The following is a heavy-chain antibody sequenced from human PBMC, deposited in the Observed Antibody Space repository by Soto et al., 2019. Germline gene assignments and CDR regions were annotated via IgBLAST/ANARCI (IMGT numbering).Heavy chain of an antibody. Sequence: QVQLVESGGGVVQPGRSLRLSCAASGFTFSSYGMHWVRQAPGKGLEWVAVISYDGSDKYYADSVKGRFTISRDNSKNTLYLQMNSLRAEDTAVYYCAKDESCGVPAALCNYYYYYGMDVWGQGTTVTVSS. V-gene: IGHV3-30*18. CDR1: GFTFSSYG. D-gene: IGHD2-2*01. CDR2: ISYDGSDK. J-gene: IGHJ6*02. CDR3: AKDESCGVPAALCNYYYYYGMDV.